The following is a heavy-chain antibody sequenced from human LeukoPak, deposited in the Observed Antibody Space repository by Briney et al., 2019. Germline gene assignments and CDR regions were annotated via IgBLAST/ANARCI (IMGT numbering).Heavy chain of an antibody. CDR2: ISYDGTNK. CDR3: VRSPTYYNMDV. V-gene: IGHV3-30*04. J-gene: IGHJ6*03. CDR1: GFTSSNHV. Sequence: GESLRLSCAASGFTSSNHVIHWVRQAPGKGLEWLAVISYDGTNKYYADSVKGRFTISRDHSQSTVDLHMNNLRGADTAVYYCVRSPTYYNMDVWGKGTTVTVSS.